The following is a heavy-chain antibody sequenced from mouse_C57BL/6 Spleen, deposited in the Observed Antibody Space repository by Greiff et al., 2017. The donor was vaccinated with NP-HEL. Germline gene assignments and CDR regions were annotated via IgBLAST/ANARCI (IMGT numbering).Heavy chain of an antibody. D-gene: IGHD2-5*01. CDR1: GFTFTAYY. Sequence: EVMLVESGGGLVQPGGSLSLSCAASGFTFTAYYMSWVRQPPGKALEWLGFISNKANGYTTEYSASVKGRFTISRDTSQSILYLQMNALRAEDSATYYCARYTYSNYYFDYWGQGTTLTVSS. J-gene: IGHJ2*01. CDR2: ISNKANGYTT. CDR3: ARYTYSNYYFDY. V-gene: IGHV7-3*01.